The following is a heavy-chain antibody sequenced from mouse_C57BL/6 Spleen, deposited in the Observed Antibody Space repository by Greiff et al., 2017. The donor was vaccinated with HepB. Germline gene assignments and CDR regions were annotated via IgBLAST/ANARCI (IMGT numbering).Heavy chain of an antibody. D-gene: IGHD1-1*01. Sequence: EVMLVESGGGLVKPGGSLKLSCAASGFTFSSYPMSWVRQTPEKRLEWVATISDGGSYTYYPDNVKGRFTISRDNAKNNLYLQMSHLKSEDTAMYYCARENYGSFDYWGQGTTLTVSS. CDR1: GFTFSSYP. CDR2: ISDGGSYT. V-gene: IGHV5-4*01. J-gene: IGHJ2*01. CDR3: ARENYGSFDY.